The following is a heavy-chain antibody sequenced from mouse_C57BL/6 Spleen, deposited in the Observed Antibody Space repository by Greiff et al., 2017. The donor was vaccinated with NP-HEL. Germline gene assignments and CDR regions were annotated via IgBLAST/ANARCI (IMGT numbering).Heavy chain of an antibody. J-gene: IGHJ1*03. CDR3: ARGGYSGWFDV. CDR2: INYDGSST. D-gene: IGHD2-2*01. CDR1: GFTFSDYY. V-gene: IGHV5-16*01. Sequence: EVKLVESEGGLVQPGSSMKLSCTASGFTFSDYYMAWVRQVPEKGLEWVANINYDGSSTYYLDSLKSRFIISRDNAKNILYLQMSSLKSEDTATYYCARGGYSGWFDVWGTGTTVTVSS.